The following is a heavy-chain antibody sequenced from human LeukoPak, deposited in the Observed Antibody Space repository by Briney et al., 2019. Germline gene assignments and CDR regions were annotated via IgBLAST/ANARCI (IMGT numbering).Heavy chain of an antibody. V-gene: IGHV3-23*01. CDR3: AKSRYSNNYYGMDV. J-gene: IGHJ6*02. D-gene: IGHD4-11*01. CDR1: GFTFSGYA. CDR2: ISGSGGST. Sequence: GGSLRLSCAASGFTFSGYAMSWVRLAPGKGLEWVSAISGSGGSTYYADSVKGRFTISRDNSKNTLYLQMNSLRAEDTAVYYCAKSRYSNNYYGMDVWGHGPTVTVSS.